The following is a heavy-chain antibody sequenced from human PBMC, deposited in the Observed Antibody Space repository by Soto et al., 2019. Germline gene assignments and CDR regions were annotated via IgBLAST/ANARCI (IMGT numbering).Heavy chain of an antibody. CDR1: GFTFSSYA. CDR3: AKDGGSVCSGGTCYFQAPDY. Sequence: GGSLRLSCAASGFTFSSYAMSWVRQAPGKGLEWVSGIDGSGRNTYYADSVKGRFTISRDNSKNTLSVQMDSLRVEDTALYYCAKDGGSVCSGGTCYFQAPDYWGQGTLVTVSS. D-gene: IGHD2-15*01. J-gene: IGHJ4*02. V-gene: IGHV3-23*01. CDR2: IDGSGRNT.